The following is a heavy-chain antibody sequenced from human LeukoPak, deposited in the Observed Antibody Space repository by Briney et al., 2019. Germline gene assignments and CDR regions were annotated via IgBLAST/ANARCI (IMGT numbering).Heavy chain of an antibody. CDR2: ISSSGRTM. CDR1: GFTFSNYE. D-gene: IGHD4-17*01. CDR3: ARDRRAAVTYPDY. J-gene: IGHJ4*02. V-gene: IGHV3-48*03. Sequence: GGSLRLSCGASGFTFSNYEMNWVRQAPGKGLEWLSYISSSGRTMYYADSVKGRFTISRDNAKNSLYLQMNSLRAEDTAVYYCARDRRAAVTYPDYWGQGTLVTVSS.